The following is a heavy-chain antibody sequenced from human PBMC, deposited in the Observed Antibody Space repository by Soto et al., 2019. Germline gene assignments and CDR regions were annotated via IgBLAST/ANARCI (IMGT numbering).Heavy chain of an antibody. Sequence: GGSLRLSCAASGFTFSSYAMSWVRQAPGKGLEWVSAISGSGGSTYYADSVKGRFTISRDNSKNTLYLQMNSLRAEDTAVYYCAKSAYIYEDNFDWLPPWYYYGMDVWGQGTTVTVSS. V-gene: IGHV3-23*01. CDR2: ISGSGGST. CDR1: GFTFSSYA. J-gene: IGHJ6*02. D-gene: IGHD3-9*01. CDR3: AKSAYIYEDNFDWLPPWYYYGMDV.